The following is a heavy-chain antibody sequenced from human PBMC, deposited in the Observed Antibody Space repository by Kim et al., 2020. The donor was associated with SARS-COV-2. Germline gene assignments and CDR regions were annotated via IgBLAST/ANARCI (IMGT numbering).Heavy chain of an antibody. J-gene: IGHJ6*02. D-gene: IGHD2-2*01. Sequence: GGSLRLSCAASGFTFSSYDMHWVRQAKGEGLEWVSAIGTAGDTDYPGSVKGRFTISRENAKNSLYLQMNSMRAGDTAVYYFARGAVNQLHNYYYYGMDVWGQGTTVTVSS. CDR3: ARGAVNQLHNYYYYGMDV. CDR1: GFTFSSYD. CDR2: IGTAGDT. V-gene: IGHV3-13*04.